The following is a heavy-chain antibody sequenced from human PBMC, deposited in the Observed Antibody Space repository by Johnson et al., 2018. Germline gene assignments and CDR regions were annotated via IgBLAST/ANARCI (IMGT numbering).Heavy chain of an antibody. CDR1: GFTFSSYA. CDR3: AKTWTPLLTLDAFDI. CDR2: ISGSGGST. J-gene: IGHJ3*02. V-gene: IGHV3-23*04. D-gene: IGHD3/OR15-3a*01. Sequence: EVQLVESGGGLVQPGGSLRLSCAASGFTFSSYAMSWVRQAPGRGLEWVSAISGSGGSTYYADSVKGRFTISRDNSKTTLYLQMNSLRAEDTAVYSWAKTWTPLLTLDAFDIWGQGTMVTVSS.